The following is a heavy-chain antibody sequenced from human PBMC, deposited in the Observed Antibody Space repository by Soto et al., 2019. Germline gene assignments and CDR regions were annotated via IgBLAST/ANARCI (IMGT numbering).Heavy chain of an antibody. V-gene: IGHV3-48*02. CDR3: ARVYKPLTQIVVVITVDY. J-gene: IGHJ4*02. D-gene: IGHD3-22*01. CDR1: GFTFGSYS. Sequence: GGSLRLSCAASGFTFGSYSMNWVRQAPGKGLEWVSYISSSSSTIYYADSVKGRFTISRDNAKNSLYLQMNSLRDEDTAVYYCARVYKPLTQIVVVITVDYWGQGTLVTV. CDR2: ISSSSSTI.